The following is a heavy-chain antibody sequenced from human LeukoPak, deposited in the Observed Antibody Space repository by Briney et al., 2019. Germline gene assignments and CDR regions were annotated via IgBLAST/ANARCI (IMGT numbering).Heavy chain of an antibody. CDR3: VGGDGREY. D-gene: IGHD5-24*01. Sequence: GGSLRLSCAASGFTFSTYWMNWVRQAPGKGLEWVANIKQDGSEKYYVDSVKGRFTISRDNAKNSLYLQMNSLRAEDTAVFYCVGGDGREYWGQGTLVTVSS. J-gene: IGHJ4*02. V-gene: IGHV3-7*02. CDR2: IKQDGSEK. CDR1: GFTFSTYW.